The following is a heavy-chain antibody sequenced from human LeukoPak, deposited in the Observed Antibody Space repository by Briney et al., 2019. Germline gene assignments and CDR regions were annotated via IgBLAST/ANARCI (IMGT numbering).Heavy chain of an antibody. CDR3: VRGDYYDNWFDP. CDR2: IYHSGRT. Sequence: PSETLSLTCTVSGYSISSGYYWGWIRQPPGKGLEWIGSIYHSGRTFYNPSLKSRVTISVDTSKNQFSLKLTSVTAADTAVYYCVRGDYYDNWFDPWGQGTLVTVSS. V-gene: IGHV4-38-2*02. D-gene: IGHD3-3*01. J-gene: IGHJ5*02. CDR1: GYSISSGYY.